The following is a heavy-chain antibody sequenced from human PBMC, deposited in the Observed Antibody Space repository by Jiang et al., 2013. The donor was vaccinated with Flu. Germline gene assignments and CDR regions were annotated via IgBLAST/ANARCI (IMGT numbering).Heavy chain of an antibody. D-gene: IGHD3-22*01. CDR1: GFTFSSYA. V-gene: IGHV3-23*01. CDR2: ISGSGGST. J-gene: IGHJ4*02. Sequence: RLSCAASGFTFSSYAMSWVRQAPGKGLEWVSAISGSGGSTYYADSVKGRFTISRDNSKNTLYLQMNSLRAEDTAVYYCAKGTSYYYDSSGYSTFDYWGQGTLVTVSS. CDR3: AKGTSYYYDSSGYSTFDY.